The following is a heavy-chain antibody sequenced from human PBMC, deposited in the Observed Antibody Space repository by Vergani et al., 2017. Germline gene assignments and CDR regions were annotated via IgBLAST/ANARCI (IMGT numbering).Heavy chain of an antibody. CDR1: GGSITSSSYY. CDR3: GRDGGEYDKDALDV. Sequence: LHLQESGPGLVKPSETLSLTCTVSGGSITSSSYYWGWIRQPPGKGLEWIGNIYQSGRAYYNPSLKGRVTISVDTSKNQFSLKLTSVTAADTAVYYCGRDGGEYDKDALDVWGQGTKVTVTS. CDR2: IYQSGRA. V-gene: IGHV4-39*02. J-gene: IGHJ3*01. D-gene: IGHD2-21*01.